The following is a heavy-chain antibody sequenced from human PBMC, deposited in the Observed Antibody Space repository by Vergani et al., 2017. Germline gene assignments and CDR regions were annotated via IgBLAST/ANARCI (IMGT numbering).Heavy chain of an antibody. V-gene: IGHV4-30-2*01. CDR3: ARVVTYQLLDYYMDV. CDR2: IFHSGST. CDR1: GGSISSGAYS. Sequence: QLQLQESGSGLVKPSQTLSLTCAVSGGSISSGAYSWSWIRQPPGKGLEWIGYIFHSGSTYYNPSLKSRVTISVDRSKNQFSLKLSSVTAADTAVYYCARVVTYQLLDYYMDVWGKGTTVTVSS. J-gene: IGHJ6*03. D-gene: IGHD2-2*01.